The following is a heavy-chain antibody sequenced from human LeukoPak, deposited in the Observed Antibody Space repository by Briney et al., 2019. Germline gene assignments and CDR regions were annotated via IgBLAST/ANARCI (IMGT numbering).Heavy chain of an antibody. J-gene: IGHJ4*02. D-gene: IGHD1-26*01. CDR2: ISLSGYT. CDR3: SRESGPISPFGH. V-gene: IGHV4-4*02. Sequence: AVTVSLTRGRSRCSITSTNYRSWVPQPPGQGLEWIGEISLSGYTGFNPSPRSRVTMSLDESKSHLSLNLATVAAADTAVYYCSRESGPISPFGHWGRGILVTVTS. CDR1: RCSITSTNY.